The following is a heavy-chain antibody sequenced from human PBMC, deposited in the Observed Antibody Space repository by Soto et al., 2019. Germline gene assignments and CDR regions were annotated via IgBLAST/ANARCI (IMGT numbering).Heavy chain of an antibody. D-gene: IGHD3-3*01. CDR1: GYTFTSYG. Sequence: ASVKVSCKASGYTFTSYGISWVRQAPGQGLEWMGWISAYNGNTNYAQKLQGRVTITRDTSASTAYMELSSLRSEDTAVYYCARDVTIFGVARSHGFDYWGQGTLVTVSS. CDR3: ARDVTIFGVARSHGFDY. J-gene: IGHJ4*02. V-gene: IGHV1-18*01. CDR2: ISAYNGNT.